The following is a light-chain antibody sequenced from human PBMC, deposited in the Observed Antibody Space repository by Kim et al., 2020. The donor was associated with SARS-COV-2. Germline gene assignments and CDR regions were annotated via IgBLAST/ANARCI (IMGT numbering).Light chain of an antibody. J-gene: IGKJ1*01. CDR3: QQYDSLPQT. V-gene: IGKV3-20*01. CDR1: QSVSSSY. Sequence: PGERATLSCRASQSVSSSYLAWYQQKXGQPPRLLIYGASSRATGIPDRFSGSGSGTDFTLTISRLEPEDFVVYYCQQYDSLPQTFGQGTKV. CDR2: GAS.